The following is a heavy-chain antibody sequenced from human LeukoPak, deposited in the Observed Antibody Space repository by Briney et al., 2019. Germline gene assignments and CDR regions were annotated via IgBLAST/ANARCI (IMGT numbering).Heavy chain of an antibody. V-gene: IGHV4-34*01. CDR3: ARVRSRYSGSWLYY. Sequence: GSLRLSCAASGFTFSSYEMNWVRQAPGKGLEWIGEINHSGSTNYNPSLKSRVTISVDTSKNQFSLKLSSVTAADTAVYYCARVRSRYSGSWLYYWGQGTLVTVSS. J-gene: IGHJ4*02. CDR2: INHSGST. CDR1: GFTFSSYE. D-gene: IGHD6-13*01.